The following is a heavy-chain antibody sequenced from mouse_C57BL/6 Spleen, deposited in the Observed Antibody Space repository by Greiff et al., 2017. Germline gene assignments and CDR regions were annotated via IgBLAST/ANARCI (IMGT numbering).Heavy chain of an antibody. V-gene: IGHV1-78*01. D-gene: IGHD1-1*01. CDR3: ARGSITTVVARGYFDY. CDR1: GYTFTDHT. J-gene: IGHJ2*01. CDR2: IYPRDGST. Sequence: VKLMESDAELVKPGASVKISCKVSGYTFTDHTIHWMKQRPEQGLEWIGYIYPRDGSTKYNEKFKGKATLTADKSSSTAYMQLNSLTSEDSAVYFCARGSITTVVARGYFDYWGQGTTLTVSS.